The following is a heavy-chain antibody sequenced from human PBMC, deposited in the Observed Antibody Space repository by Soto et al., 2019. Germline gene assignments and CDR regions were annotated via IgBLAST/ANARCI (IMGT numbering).Heavy chain of an antibody. CDR1: GGSISSYY. V-gene: IGHV4-59*08. CDR3: ARQGFGPLHGLVDV. D-gene: IGHD3-10*01. CDR2: VHHSWGS. Sequence: QVQLQESGPGLVKPSETLSLSCTVSGGSISSYYWSWFRQSPGKRMEWIGYVHHSWGSSYNPSLQGRGAITLDTSKSQFSLKVTSVTATDTAVYYCARQGFGPLHGLVDVWGQGTTVTVSS. J-gene: IGHJ6*02.